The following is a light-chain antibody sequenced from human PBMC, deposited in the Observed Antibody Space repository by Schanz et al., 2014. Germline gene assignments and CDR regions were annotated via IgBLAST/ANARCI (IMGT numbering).Light chain of an antibody. V-gene: IGKV3-11*01. CDR1: QSVSTN. J-gene: IGKJ4*01. Sequence: DIVLTQSPATLSLSPGERATLSCRASQSVSTNVAWYQQKPGQGPRLLIYDASNRAPGIPARFSGSGSGTDFTLTISSLQSEDFAVYYCQQYNKWPPLTFGGGTKVEIK. CDR3: QQYNKWPPLT. CDR2: DAS.